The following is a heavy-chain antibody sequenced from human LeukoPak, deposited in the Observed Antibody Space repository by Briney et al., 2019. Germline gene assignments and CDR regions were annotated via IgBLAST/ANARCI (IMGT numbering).Heavy chain of an antibody. V-gene: IGHV3-53*01. J-gene: IGHJ3*02. CDR1: GFTVSGTY. CDR2: IYSAGDT. CDR3: ARVFRPSLTVFIIRGAFDI. Sequence: PGGSLRLSCAASGFTVSGTYMSWVRQAPGKGLEWVSVIYSAGDTFSADSVKGRFTISRDNDKNSLYLQMNSLRVEDTAVYYCARVFRPSLTVFIIRGAFDIWGQGTMVTVSS. D-gene: IGHD3-3*01.